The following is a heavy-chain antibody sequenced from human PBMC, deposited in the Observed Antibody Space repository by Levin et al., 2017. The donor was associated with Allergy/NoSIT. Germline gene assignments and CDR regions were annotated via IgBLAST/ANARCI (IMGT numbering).Heavy chain of an antibody. V-gene: IGHV3-21*01. CDR3: ARDLTGTYWMDY. Sequence: LSLTCAASGFTFSNYDMNWVRQAPGKGLEWVSSITTSSSHMFYADSVRGRFTISRDNAKNSLYLQMNSLRAEDTAVYYCARDLTGTYWMDYWGQGTLVTVSS. J-gene: IGHJ4*02. D-gene: IGHD7-27*01. CDR2: ITTSSSHM. CDR1: GFTFSNYD.